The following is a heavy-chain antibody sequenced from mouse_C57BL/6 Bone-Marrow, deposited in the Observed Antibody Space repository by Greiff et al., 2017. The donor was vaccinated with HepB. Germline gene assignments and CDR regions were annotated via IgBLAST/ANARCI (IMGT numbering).Heavy chain of an antibody. D-gene: IGHD1-1*01. CDR1: GYTFTSYW. CDR2: IHPNSGST. V-gene: IGHV1-64*01. J-gene: IGHJ1*03. CDR3: AREGVYYGSSYWYFDV. Sequence: QVQLQQPGAELVKPGASVKLSCKASGYTFTSYWMHWVKQRPGQVLEWIGMIHPNSGSTNYNEKFKSKATLTVDKSSSTAYMQLSSLTSEDSAVYYCAREGVYYGSSYWYFDVWGTGTTVTVSS.